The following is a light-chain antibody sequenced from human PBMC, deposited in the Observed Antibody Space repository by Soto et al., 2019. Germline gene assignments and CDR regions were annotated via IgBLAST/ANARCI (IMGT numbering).Light chain of an antibody. Sequence: DIVMTQSPLSLPVTPGEPASISCRSSQTLLYRNGNNYLDWYLQKPGQSPQLRIYLASHRASGVXDXXRGSGSGTDFTLKISRVEAEDVGVYYCMQALQTPLTFGGGTKVEIK. V-gene: IGKV2-28*01. CDR2: LAS. J-gene: IGKJ4*01. CDR1: QTLLYRNGNNY. CDR3: MQALQTPLT.